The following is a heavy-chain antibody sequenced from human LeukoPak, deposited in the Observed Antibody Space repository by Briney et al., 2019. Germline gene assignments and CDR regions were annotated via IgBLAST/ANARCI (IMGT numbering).Heavy chain of an antibody. CDR3: AKGSSPITIFGVVIDY. Sequence: QPGGSLRLSCAASGFTFSSYAMSWVRQAPGKGLEWVSAISGSGGSTYYADSVKGRFTISRDNSKNTLYLQMNSLRAEDTAVYYCAKGSSPITIFGVVIDYWGQGTLVTVSS. CDR1: GFTFSSYA. J-gene: IGHJ4*02. CDR2: ISGSGGST. V-gene: IGHV3-23*01. D-gene: IGHD3-3*01.